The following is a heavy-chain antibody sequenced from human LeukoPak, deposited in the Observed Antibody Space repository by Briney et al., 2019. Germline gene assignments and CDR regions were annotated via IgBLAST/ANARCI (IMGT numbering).Heavy chain of an antibody. V-gene: IGHV4-4*07. CDR3: ARGSSIYYDFWRGYLNPNDAFDI. CDR1: GGSISRYY. D-gene: IGHD3-3*01. Sequence: PSETLSLTCTVSGGSISRYYWTWIRQPAGKGLEWIRRIYASGSTGYNPSFKGRVTMSVDTSKNQFSLNLSSVTAADTAVYYCARGSSIYYDFWRGYLNPNDAFDIWGQGTMVTVSS. J-gene: IGHJ3*02. CDR2: IYASGST.